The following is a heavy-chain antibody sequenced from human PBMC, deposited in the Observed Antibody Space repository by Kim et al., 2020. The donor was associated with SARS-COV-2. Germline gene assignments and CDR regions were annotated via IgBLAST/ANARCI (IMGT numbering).Heavy chain of an antibody. CDR2: I. D-gene: IGHD3-10*01. J-gene: IGHJ4*02. CDR3: AKDMVRGVIGY. Sequence: IGYADSVKGRFTIYRDNVKNSLYLQMNRLRAEDTALYYCAKDMVRGVIGYWGQGTLVTVSS. V-gene: IGHV3-9*01.